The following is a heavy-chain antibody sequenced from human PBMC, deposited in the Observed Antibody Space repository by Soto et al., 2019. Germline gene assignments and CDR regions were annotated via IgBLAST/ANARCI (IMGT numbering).Heavy chain of an antibody. CDR2: IYSGGST. J-gene: IGHJ3*02. D-gene: IGHD3-22*01. CDR1: GFTVSSNY. Sequence: PGGSLRLSCAASGFTVSSNYMSWVRQAPGKGLEWVSVIYSGGSTYYADSVKGRFTISRDNSKNTLYLQMNSLRAEDTAVYYCASGTYYYDSSGYYSAGRAFDIWGQGTMVTV. V-gene: IGHV3-53*01. CDR3: ASGTYYYDSSGYYSAGRAFDI.